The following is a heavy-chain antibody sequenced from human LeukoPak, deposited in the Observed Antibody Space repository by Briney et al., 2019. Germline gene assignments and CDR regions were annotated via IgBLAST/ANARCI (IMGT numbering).Heavy chain of an antibody. Sequence: GSLRLSCAASGFTFSNYWMHWVRQAPGKGLVWGSRITSDGSSTSYADSVRGRFTVSRDNAKNTLYLQMNSLRAEDTAVYYCARASTPGGPFDYWGQGTLVTVSS. CDR2: ITSDGSST. J-gene: IGHJ4*02. CDR1: GFTFSNYW. CDR3: ARASTPGGPFDY. V-gene: IGHV3-74*01. D-gene: IGHD4-23*01.